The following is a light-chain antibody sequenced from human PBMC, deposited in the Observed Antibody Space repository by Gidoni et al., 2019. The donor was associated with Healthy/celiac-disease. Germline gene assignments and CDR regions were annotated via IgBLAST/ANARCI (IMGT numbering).Light chain of an antibody. Sequence: DVQVSQSPSALSASVADRVTTTSQAGQDIGNYLNWYQQKPEKAHKPRIYDASKLETGVPSRFSGSGSGTDFTFTISSLQPEDIATYDCQQYHNLPMYTFGQGTKLEIK. V-gene: IGKV1-33*01. J-gene: IGKJ2*01. CDR1: QDIGNY. CDR2: DAS. CDR3: QQYHNLPMYT.